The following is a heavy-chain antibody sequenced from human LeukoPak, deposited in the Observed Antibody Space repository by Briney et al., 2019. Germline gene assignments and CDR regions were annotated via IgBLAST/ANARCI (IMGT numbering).Heavy chain of an antibody. D-gene: IGHD4-17*01. V-gene: IGHV1-2*02. J-gene: IGHJ5*02. CDR3: ARDPGSTTVTTNPSGWFDP. Sequence: ASVKVSCKASGYTFTAYFMHWVRQAPGQGLEWMGWINPNSGGTNYAQKFQGRVTMSRDTSISTAHMELSRPRSDDTAVYYCARDPGSTTVTTNPSGWFDPWGQGTLVTVSS. CDR2: INPNSGGT. CDR1: GYTFTAYF.